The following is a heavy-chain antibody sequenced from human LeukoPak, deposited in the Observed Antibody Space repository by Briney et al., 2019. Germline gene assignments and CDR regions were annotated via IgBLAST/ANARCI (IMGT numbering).Heavy chain of an antibody. CDR1: GGTLSSYA. J-gene: IGHJ4*02. V-gene: IGHV1-69*01. CDR2: IIPIFGTA. Sequence: ASVKVSCKASGGTLSSYAISWVRQAPGQGLEWMGGIIPIFGTANYAQKFQGRVTITADESTSTAYMELSSLRSEDTAVYYCARGLEEWELLLNFDYWGQGTLVTVSS. CDR3: ARGLEEWELLLNFDY. D-gene: IGHD1-26*01.